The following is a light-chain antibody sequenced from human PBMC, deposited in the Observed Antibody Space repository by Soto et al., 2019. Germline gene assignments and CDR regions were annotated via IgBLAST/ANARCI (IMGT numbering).Light chain of an antibody. CDR2: DTT. J-gene: IGLJ3*02. CDR1: TGAVTSGHF. CDR3: LVVYSGKVV. Sequence: QAVVTQEPSLTVSPGGTVTLTCSPNTGAVTSGHFPYWFQQKPGQAPRTLIYDTTSKHSWTPARFSASLLGGKAALTLSGAQPEDEADYYCLVVYSGKVVVGGGTKLTV. V-gene: IGLV7-46*01.